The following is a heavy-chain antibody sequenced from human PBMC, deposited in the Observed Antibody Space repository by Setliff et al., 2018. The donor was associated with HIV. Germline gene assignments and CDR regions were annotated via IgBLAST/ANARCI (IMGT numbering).Heavy chain of an antibody. CDR3: ARGSMIAHYYYYGMDV. CDR1: GFTFSSYS. D-gene: IGHD3-22*01. V-gene: IGHV3-21*04. CDR2: ISSSGAHI. J-gene: IGHJ6*02. Sequence: PGESLKISCAASGFTFSSYSMNWVRQAPGKGLEWVASISSSGAHIYYADSVKGRFTISRDNAKNSLYLQMNSLRAEDTAVYYCARGSMIAHYYYYGMDVWGQGTTVTVS.